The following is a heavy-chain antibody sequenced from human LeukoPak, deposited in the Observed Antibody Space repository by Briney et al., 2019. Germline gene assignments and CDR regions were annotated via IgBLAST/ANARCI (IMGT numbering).Heavy chain of an antibody. J-gene: IGHJ6*04. Sequence: GGPLELPVAPPDLTFIGYEMTGAGRAPGKGREWVSYISSSGSTIYYADSVKGRFTISRDNAKNSLYLQMNSLRAEDTAVYYCAELGITMIGGVWGKGTTVTISS. V-gene: IGHV3-48*03. CDR3: AELGITMIGGV. D-gene: IGHD3-10*02. CDR1: DLTFIGYE. CDR2: ISSSGSTI.